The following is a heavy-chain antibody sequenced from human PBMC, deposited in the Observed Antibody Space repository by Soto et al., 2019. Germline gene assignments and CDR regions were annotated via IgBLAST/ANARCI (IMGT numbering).Heavy chain of an antibody. V-gene: IGHV3-66*01. CDR3: AREAIIVIAAPEYYFDY. CDR1: EFDVGNTC. CDR2: IYSGGYT. J-gene: IGHJ4*02. Sequence: VGSQILSCAASEFDVGNTCVSWVRQATGKGLEWVSVIYSGGYTNYADSVKGRFIVSRDSPKNTLYLQMDSLRAEDTAVYYCAREAIIVIAAPEYYFDYWGQGTLVTVSS. D-gene: IGHD3-22*01.